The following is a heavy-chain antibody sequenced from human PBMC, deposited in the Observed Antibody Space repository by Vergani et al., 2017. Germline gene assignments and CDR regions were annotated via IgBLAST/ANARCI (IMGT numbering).Heavy chain of an antibody. Sequence: QMQLVQSGPEVKKPGTSVKVSCKASGFTFTNSAVQWVRQARGQRLEWIGWIVVGSGNTNYAQQFQERVTISRDMSTGTVHMELSSLRSEDSAVYYCAADQGGRAYCGGDCYSNWGQGTLVTVSS. CDR2: IVVGSGNT. D-gene: IGHD2-21*02. J-gene: IGHJ4*02. CDR3: AADQGGRAYCGGDCYSN. CDR1: GFTFTNSA. V-gene: IGHV1-58*01.